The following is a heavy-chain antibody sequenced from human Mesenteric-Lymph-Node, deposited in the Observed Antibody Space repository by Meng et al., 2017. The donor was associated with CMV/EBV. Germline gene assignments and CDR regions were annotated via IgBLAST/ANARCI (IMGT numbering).Heavy chain of an antibody. CDR1: GFTFSSYS. D-gene: IGHD2-15*01. CDR2: ISPSGGST. CDR3: AKSKSDYSNDAFDI. J-gene: IGHJ3*02. V-gene: IGHV3-23*01. Sequence: GESLKISCAASGFTFSSYSMNWVRQAPGKGLEWVSGISPSGGSTYYVDSVKGRFTISRDKSKSTMYLQMNSLRAEDTALYYCAKSKSDYSNDAFDIWGQGTMVTVSS.